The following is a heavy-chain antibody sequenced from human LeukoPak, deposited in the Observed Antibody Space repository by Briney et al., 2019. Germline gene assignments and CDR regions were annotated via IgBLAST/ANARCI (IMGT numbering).Heavy chain of an antibody. J-gene: IGHJ6*02. D-gene: IGHD3-16*01. V-gene: IGHV4-34*01. Sequence: SETLSLTCAVYGGSFSGYYWSRIRQPPGKGLEWIGEINHSGSTNYNPSLKSRVTISVDTSKNQFSLKLSSVTAADTAVYYCASYAGGYYYYYGMDVWGQGTTVTVSS. CDR1: GGSFSGYY. CDR2: INHSGST. CDR3: ASYAGGYYYYYGMDV.